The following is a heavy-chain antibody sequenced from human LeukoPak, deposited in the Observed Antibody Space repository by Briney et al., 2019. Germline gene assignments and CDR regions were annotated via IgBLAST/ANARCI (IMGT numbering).Heavy chain of an antibody. J-gene: IGHJ6*04. CDR3: ARYARGVVVPAASIYYGMDV. Sequence: SETLSLTCTVSGGSASSGSYDWSWIRQPPGKGLEWSGYIYFSRSTNYNPSLQSRVTISVDTSKNQFALKLSSVTAADTAVYYCARYARGVVVPAASIYYGMDVWGKGTTVTVSS. CDR1: GGSASSGSYD. D-gene: IGHD2-2*01. CDR2: IYFSRST. V-gene: IGHV4-61*01.